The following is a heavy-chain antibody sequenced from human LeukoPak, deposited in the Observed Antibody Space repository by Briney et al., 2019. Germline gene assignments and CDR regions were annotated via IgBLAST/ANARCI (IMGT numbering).Heavy chain of an antibody. D-gene: IGHD5-18*01. V-gene: IGHV1-8*01. CDR2: MNPNSGNT. Sequence: ASVKVSCKASGYTFTSYEINWVGQATGQGLAWMGWMNPNSGNTGYAQKFQGRVTMNRNTSISTAYMELSSLRSEDTAVYYCARRNTPVVAGLDSWGQGTLVTVSS. CDR3: ARRNTPVVAGLDS. J-gene: IGHJ4*02. CDR1: GYTFTSYE.